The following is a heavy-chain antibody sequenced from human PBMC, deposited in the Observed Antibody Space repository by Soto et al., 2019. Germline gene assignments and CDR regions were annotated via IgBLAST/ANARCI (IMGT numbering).Heavy chain of an antibody. J-gene: IGHJ4*02. D-gene: IGHD2-2*01. CDR2: FDPEDGET. CDR1: GYTLTELS. V-gene: IGHV1-24*01. Sequence: ASVKVSCKVSGYTLTELSMHWVRQAPGKGLEWMGGFDPEDGETIYAQKFQGRVTMTEDTSTDTAYMELSSLRSEDTAVYYCDPLCSTTSGICFDYWGQGTLVT. CDR3: DPLCSTTSGICFDY.